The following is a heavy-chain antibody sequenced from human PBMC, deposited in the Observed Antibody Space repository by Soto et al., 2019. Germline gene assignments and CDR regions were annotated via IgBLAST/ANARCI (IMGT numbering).Heavy chain of an antibody. CDR1: GGSISSGGYY. Sequence: QVQLQESGPGLVKPSQTLSLTCTVSGGSISSGGYYWSWIRQHPGKGLEWIGYIYYSGSTYYNPSLKSRVTISVDTSKNQFSLKLSSGTAADTAVYYCARGVAARLYNWFDPWGQGTLVTVSS. CDR3: ARGVAARLYNWFDP. J-gene: IGHJ5*02. D-gene: IGHD6-6*01. V-gene: IGHV4-31*03. CDR2: IYYSGST.